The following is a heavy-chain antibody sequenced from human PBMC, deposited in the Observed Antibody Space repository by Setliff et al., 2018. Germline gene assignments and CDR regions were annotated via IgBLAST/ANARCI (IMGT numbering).Heavy chain of an antibody. CDR3: ARVESMVRGKNILRHFDY. CDR2: INVGGGST. J-gene: IGHJ4*02. D-gene: IGHD3-10*01. CDR1: GYTFTSYG. Sequence: ASVKVSCKTSGYTFTSYGISWVRQAPGQGLEWMGIINVGGGSTTYAQNLQGRVTMTRDTSTSTAYMELGSLTTDDTAVYYCARVESMVRGKNILRHFDYWGQGIQVTVSS. V-gene: IGHV1-18*01.